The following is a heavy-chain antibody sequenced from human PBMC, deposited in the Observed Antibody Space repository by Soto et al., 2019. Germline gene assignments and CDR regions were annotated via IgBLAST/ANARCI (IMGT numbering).Heavy chain of an antibody. J-gene: IGHJ1*01. D-gene: IGHD3-3*01. Sequence: PGGSLRLSCAVSGFTIRGYAMHWVRQAPGKGLEWVAVISHDGSETYYASAVKGRSAISRDNSKNTVLLQMDSLRVEDAAVYYCARGINDFWSGYYADQWGQGTLVTVSS. CDR3: ARGINDFWSGYYADQ. CDR2: ISHDGSET. CDR1: GFTIRGYA. V-gene: IGHV3-30*09.